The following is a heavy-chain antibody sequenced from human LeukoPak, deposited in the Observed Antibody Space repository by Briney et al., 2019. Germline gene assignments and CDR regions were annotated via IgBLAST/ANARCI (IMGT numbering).Heavy chain of an antibody. Sequence: GGSLRLSCAASGFTVSSVYMRWVHQAPGKGLEGVAVIYSGGSITYADSVKGRFTIPRDNSKNTLYLQMSRLRAEDTGVYYCAREVPPADDISIGYYSGWFDRRGQGALVTVSS. J-gene: IGHJ5*02. D-gene: IGHD3-9*01. CDR1: GFTVSSVY. CDR2: IYSGGSI. V-gene: IGHV3-66*01. CDR3: AREVPPADDISIGYYSGWFDR.